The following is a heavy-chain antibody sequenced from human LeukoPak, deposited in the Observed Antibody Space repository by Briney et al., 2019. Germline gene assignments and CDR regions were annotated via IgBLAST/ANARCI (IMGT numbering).Heavy chain of an antibody. D-gene: IGHD1-26*01. CDR3: ARSYSGSYSWFDP. Sequence: SETLSLTCTVSGGSISIYYWSWIRQPPGKGLEWIGYIYYSGSTNYNPSLKSRVTISVDTSKNQFSLKLSFVTAADTAVYYCARSYSGSYSWFDPWGQGTLVTVSS. CDR1: GGSISIYY. V-gene: IGHV4-59*08. J-gene: IGHJ5*02. CDR2: IYYSGST.